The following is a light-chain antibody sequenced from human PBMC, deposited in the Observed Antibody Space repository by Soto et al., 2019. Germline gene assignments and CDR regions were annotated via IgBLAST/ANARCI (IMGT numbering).Light chain of an antibody. V-gene: IGKV3-15*01. CDR3: QQYNNGRRWT. CDR1: QSVSSN. J-gene: IGKJ1*01. Sequence: LAMAESPAPLSVSLGERATLSXRASQSVSSNLSWYQQRPGKXPRTIXXGPXTRGTAIPARFSGSGSGTEFTLTIISMKSQDFVGYYCQQYNNGRRWTLGHRTMVDI. CDR2: GPX.